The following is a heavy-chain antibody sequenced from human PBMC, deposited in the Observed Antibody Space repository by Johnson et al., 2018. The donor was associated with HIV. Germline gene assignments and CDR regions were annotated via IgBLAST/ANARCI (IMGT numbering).Heavy chain of an antibody. J-gene: IGHJ3*02. CDR2: ISSSGSTI. Sequence: QVQLVESGGGVVQPGGSLRLSCAASGFTFSNAWMSWVRQAPGKGLEYVSYISSSGSTIYYADSVKGRFTISRDNAKNSLYLQMNSLRAEDTAVYYCARIAAAAIDAFDIWGQGTMVTVSS. CDR1: GFTFSNAW. D-gene: IGHD6-13*01. CDR3: ARIAAAAIDAFDI. V-gene: IGHV3-11*04.